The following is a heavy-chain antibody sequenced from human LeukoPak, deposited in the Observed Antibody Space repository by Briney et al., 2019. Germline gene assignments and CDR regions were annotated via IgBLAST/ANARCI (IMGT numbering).Heavy chain of an antibody. CDR2: ISRSSNYI. V-gene: IGHV3-21*01. D-gene: IGHD5-12*01. J-gene: IGHJ4*02. CDR1: GFTFSSYN. CDR3: ARDGDVVATILGTPYYFDY. Sequence: GGSLRLSCAASGFTFSSYNMNWVRQAPGKGLEWVSSISRSSNYIYYADSVKGRFTITRDNAKNSLYLQMNSLRAEDTAVYYCARDGDVVATILGTPYYFDYWGQGTLVTVSS.